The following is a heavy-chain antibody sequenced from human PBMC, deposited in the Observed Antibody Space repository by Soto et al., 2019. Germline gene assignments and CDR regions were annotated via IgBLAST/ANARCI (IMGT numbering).Heavy chain of an antibody. V-gene: IGHV4-34*01. CDR1: GWSFSGYY. J-gene: IGHJ6*02. D-gene: IGHD3-3*01. Sequence: ETLSLTCAVYGWSFSGYYWSWIRQPPGNGLEWIGKINHSGSTNYNPSLKSRVTISVDTSKNQFSLKLSSVTAADTAVYYCARGPSGAPITIFGVVIIRGMDVWGQGTTVTVSS. CDR2: INHSGST. CDR3: ARGPSGAPITIFGVVIIRGMDV.